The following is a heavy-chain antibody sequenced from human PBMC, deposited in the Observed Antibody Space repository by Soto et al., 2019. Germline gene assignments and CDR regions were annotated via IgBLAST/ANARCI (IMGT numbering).Heavy chain of an antibody. Sequence: PSETLSLTCAVYGGSFSGYYWSWIRQPPGKGLEWIGEINHSGSTNHNPSLESRVTISVDTSKNQFSLKLSSVTAADTAVYYCVRYCSGGSCANWGQGTLVTVSS. V-gene: IGHV4-34*01. CDR3: VRYCSGGSCAN. J-gene: IGHJ4*02. CDR2: INHSGST. CDR1: GGSFSGYY. D-gene: IGHD2-15*01.